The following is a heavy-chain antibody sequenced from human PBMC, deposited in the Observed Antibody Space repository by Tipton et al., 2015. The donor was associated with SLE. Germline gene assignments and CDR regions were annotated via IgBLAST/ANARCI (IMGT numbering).Heavy chain of an antibody. CDR3: ARDCTTGVCYTTSFDY. V-gene: IGHV4-34*01. Sequence: LRLSCAVYGGSFSDYSWSWIRQPPGKGLEWIGEINHSGSTNYNPSLKSRVTISIDTSKNQFSLRLRSVTAADTAVYYCARDCTTGVCYTTSFDYWGQGTLVTVSP. CDR2: INHSGST. D-gene: IGHD2-8*01. J-gene: IGHJ4*02. CDR1: GGSFSDYS.